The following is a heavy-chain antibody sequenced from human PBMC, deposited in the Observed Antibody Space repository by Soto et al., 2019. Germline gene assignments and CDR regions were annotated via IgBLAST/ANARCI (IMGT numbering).Heavy chain of an antibody. CDR1: GGSFSGYY. CDR2: INHSGST. CDR3: ARDVKYSSSNSPAKYYFDY. J-gene: IGHJ4*02. D-gene: IGHD6-6*01. Sequence: SETLSLTCAVYGGSFSGYYWSWIRQPPGKGLEWIGEINHSGSTNYNPSLKSRVTISVDTSKNQFSLKLSSVTAADTAVYYCARDVKYSSSNSPAKYYFDYWGQGTLVTVSS. V-gene: IGHV4-34*01.